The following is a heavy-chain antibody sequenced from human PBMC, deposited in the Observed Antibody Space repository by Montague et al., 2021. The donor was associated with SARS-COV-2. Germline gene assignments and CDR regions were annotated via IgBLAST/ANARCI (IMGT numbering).Heavy chain of an antibody. Sequence: SLRLSCAASGFTFSSYAMSWVRQAPGKGLEWVSVISSGSSSTWYADSVKGRFTISRDNPKSTLYLHMNSLRVDDTAVYYCAKGFQPYSYGCSGFYTFDYWGQGTLVTVSS. CDR2: ISSGSSST. J-gene: IGHJ4*02. CDR1: GFTFSSYA. CDR3: AKGFQPYSYGCSGFYTFDY. D-gene: IGHD3-22*01. V-gene: IGHV3-23*03.